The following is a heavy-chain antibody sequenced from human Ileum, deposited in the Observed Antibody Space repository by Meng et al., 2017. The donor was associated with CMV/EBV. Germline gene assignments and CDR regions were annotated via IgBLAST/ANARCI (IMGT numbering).Heavy chain of an antibody. J-gene: IGHJ4*02. D-gene: IGHD3-3*02. CDR1: GYTFTSYY. Sequence: KASGYTFTSYYMHWVRQAPGQGPEWMGIIDPSGGGASYAEKFQDRVTITRDTSTSTVYMELSSLKSEDTAMYYCAREGFPFLEWIPYVWGQGTLVTVSS. CDR3: AREGFPFLEWIPYV. CDR2: IDPSGGGA. V-gene: IGHV1-46*01.